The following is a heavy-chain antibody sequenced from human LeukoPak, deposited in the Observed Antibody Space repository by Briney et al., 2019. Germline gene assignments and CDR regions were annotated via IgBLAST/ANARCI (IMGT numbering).Heavy chain of an antibody. Sequence: SSETLSLTCTVSGGSISSYYWSWIRQPPGKGLEWIGYIYYSGSTNYNPSLKSRVTISVDTSKNQFSLKLSSVTAADTAVYYCARDPCSGGSCYPAYGMDVWGQGTTVTVSS. D-gene: IGHD2-15*01. V-gene: IGHV4-59*01. CDR2: IYYSGST. CDR1: GGSISSYY. J-gene: IGHJ6*02. CDR3: ARDPCSGGSCYPAYGMDV.